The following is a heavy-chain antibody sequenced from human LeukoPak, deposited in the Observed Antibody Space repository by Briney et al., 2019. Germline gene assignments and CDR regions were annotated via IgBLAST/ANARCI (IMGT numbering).Heavy chain of an antibody. V-gene: IGHV1-24*01. CDR3: VTGPIFGVVIFTGAFDI. CDR2: FDPEDGET. Sequence: ASVKVSCKVSGYTLTELSMHWVRQAPGKGLEWMGGFDPEDGETIYAQKFQGRVTMTEDTSTDTAYMGLSSLRSEDTAVYYCVTGPIFGVVIFTGAFDIWGQGTMVTVSS. CDR1: GYTLTELS. D-gene: IGHD3-3*01. J-gene: IGHJ3*02.